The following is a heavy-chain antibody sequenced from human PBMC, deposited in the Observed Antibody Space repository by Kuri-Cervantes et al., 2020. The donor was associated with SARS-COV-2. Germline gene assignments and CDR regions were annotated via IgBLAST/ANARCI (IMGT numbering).Heavy chain of an antibody. CDR3: ARENPNNYYYHMDV. CDR2: ISGSGGST. J-gene: IGHJ6*04. V-gene: IGHV3-23*01. Sequence: GESLKISCAASGFTFSSYAMSWVRQAPGKGLEWVSAISGSGGSTYYADSVKGRFTISRDNARNSVSLQMNSLRVEDTAVYYCARENPNNYYYHMDVWGKGTTVTVSS. CDR1: GFTFSSYA. D-gene: IGHD1-14*01.